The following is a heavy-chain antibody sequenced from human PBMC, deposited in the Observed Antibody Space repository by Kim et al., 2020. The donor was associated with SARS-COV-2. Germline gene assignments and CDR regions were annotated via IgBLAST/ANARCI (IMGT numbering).Heavy chain of an antibody. CDR3: SSSTVGAYFDY. J-gene: IGHJ4*02. CDR1: GSSVRSSY. D-gene: IGHD1-26*01. Sequence: GGSLRLSCAVSGSSVRSSYMTWVRQAPGKGLEWVSAIHDAGSTYYADSVKGRFTISRDIPTDTLYLQMNSLRAEDTAVYYCSSSTVGAYFDYWGQGSLVTVSS. V-gene: IGHV3-53*01. CDR2: IHDAGST.